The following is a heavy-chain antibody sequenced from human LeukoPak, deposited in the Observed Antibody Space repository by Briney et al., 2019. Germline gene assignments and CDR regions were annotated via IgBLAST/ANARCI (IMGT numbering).Heavy chain of an antibody. CDR3: APSRFLEWFQPHDAFDI. CDR1: GFTFSSYG. CDR2: IRYDGSNK. J-gene: IGHJ3*02. V-gene: IGHV3-30*02. Sequence: GSLRLSCAASGFTFSSYGMHWVRQAPGKGLEWVAFIRYDGSNKYYADSVKGRFTISRDNSKNTLYLQMNSLRAEDTAVYYCAPSRFLEWFQPHDAFDIWGQGTMVTVSS. D-gene: IGHD3-3*01.